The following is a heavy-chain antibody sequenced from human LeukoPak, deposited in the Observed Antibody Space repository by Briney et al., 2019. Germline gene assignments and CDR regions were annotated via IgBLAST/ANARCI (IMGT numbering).Heavy chain of an antibody. D-gene: IGHD6-19*01. CDR1: GFTFSSYA. CDR3: ARQWLAPRYYYYYGMDV. Sequence: GGSLRLSCAASGFTFSSYAMSWVRQAPGKGLEWVAVIWYDGSNKYYADSVKGRFTISRDNSKNTLYLQMNSLRAEDTAVYYCARQWLAPRYYYYYGMDVWGQGTTVTVSS. CDR2: IWYDGSNK. V-gene: IGHV3-33*08. J-gene: IGHJ6*02.